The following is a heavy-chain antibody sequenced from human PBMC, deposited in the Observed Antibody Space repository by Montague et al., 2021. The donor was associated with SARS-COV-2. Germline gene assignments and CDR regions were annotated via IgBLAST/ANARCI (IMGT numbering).Heavy chain of an antibody. V-gene: IGHV4-34*01. CDR3: ARGYDYVWGSYRYLHWFDP. CDR1: GGSFSGYY. D-gene: IGHD3-16*02. J-gene: IGHJ5*02. Sequence: SETLSLTCAVYGGSFSGYYWSWIRQPTGKGLEWIGEINHSGSTNYNPSLKSRVTISVDTSKNQFSLKLSSVTAAGTAVYYRARGYDYVWGSYRYLHWFDPWGQGTLVTVSA. CDR2: INHSGST.